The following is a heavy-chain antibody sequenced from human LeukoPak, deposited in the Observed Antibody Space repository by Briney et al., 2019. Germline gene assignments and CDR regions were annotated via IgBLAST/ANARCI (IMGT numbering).Heavy chain of an antibody. J-gene: IGHJ4*02. CDR2: IYHTGST. Sequence: SGTLSLTCTVSGGSISSYYWSWIRQPPGKGLEWIANIYHTGSTNYNPSLSSRVTISIDTAKNQFSLNLTSVTAADTAVYYCARRGRNSSGWQDYLWGQGTLVTVSS. D-gene: IGHD6-25*01. CDR3: ARRGRNSSGWQDYL. CDR1: GGSISSYY. V-gene: IGHV4-59*01.